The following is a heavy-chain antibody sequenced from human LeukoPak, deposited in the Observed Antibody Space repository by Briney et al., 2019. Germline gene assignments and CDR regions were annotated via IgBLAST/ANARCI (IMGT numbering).Heavy chain of an antibody. J-gene: IGHJ4*02. CDR2: INPNSGGT. V-gene: IGHV1-2*02. D-gene: IGHD6-19*01. CDR3: AREDRIAVAGMDY. CDR1: GYTFTGYY. Sequence: GASVKVSCKASGYTFTGYYMHWVRQAPGQGLEWMGWINPNSGGTNYAQKFQGRVTMTRDTSISTAYMELSRLRSDDTAVYYCAREDRIAVAGMDYWGQGTLVTVSS.